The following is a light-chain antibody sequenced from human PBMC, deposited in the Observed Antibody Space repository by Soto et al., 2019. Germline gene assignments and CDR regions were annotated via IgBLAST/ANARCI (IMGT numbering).Light chain of an antibody. CDR3: QSYNDWPFA. V-gene: IGKV3-15*01. Sequence: DIVLTQSPATLSVSPGDSVTLSCRASESLFGFLAWYQQKPGQAPRLLIYGVSTSATGIPARFSGGGSATLFTLTISSLQSEDSAFYFCQSYNDWPFASGLGTRLEI. CDR2: GVS. CDR1: ESLFGF. J-gene: IGKJ2*01.